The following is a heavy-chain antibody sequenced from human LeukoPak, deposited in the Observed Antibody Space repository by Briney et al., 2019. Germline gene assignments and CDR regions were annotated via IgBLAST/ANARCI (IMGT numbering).Heavy chain of an antibody. D-gene: IGHD3-22*01. J-gene: IGHJ3*02. V-gene: IGHV3-23*01. CDR1: GFTFSSYA. CDR2: ISGSGGST. CDR3: AKSGDYDSSGYPDAFDI. Sequence: PGGSLRLSCAASGFTFSSYAMSWVRQAPGKGLEWVSAISGSGGSTYYADSVKGRFTISRDNSKNTLYLQMNSLRAEDTAVYYCAKSGDYDSSGYPDAFDIWGQGTMVTVSS.